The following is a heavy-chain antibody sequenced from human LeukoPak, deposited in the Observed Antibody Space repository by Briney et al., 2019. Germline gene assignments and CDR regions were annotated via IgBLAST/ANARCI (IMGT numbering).Heavy chain of an antibody. V-gene: IGHV4-34*01. Sequence: PSETLCLTCAASGGSFSSYYWSWIRQPPGKGLEWIGEINHSGSTNYNPSLKSRVTISVDTSKNQFALKLSSVTAADTAVYYCARDCSSTSCYTFGAFDIWGQGTMVTVSS. J-gene: IGHJ3*02. CDR1: GGSFSSYY. CDR3: ARDCSSTSCYTFGAFDI. D-gene: IGHD2-2*02. CDR2: INHSGST.